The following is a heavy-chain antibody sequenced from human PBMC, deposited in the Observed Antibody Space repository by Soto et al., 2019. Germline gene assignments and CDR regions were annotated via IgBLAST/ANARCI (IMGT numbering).Heavy chain of an antibody. V-gene: IGHV3-66*01. CDR3: ARELSGAYYDILTGDRSRGGWFDP. CDR1: GFTVSSNY. J-gene: IGHJ5*02. CDR2: IYSGGST. D-gene: IGHD3-9*01. Sequence: GGSLRLSCAASGFTVSSNYMSWVRQAPGKGLEWVSVIYSGGSTYYADSVKGRFTISRDNSKNTLYLQMNSLRAEDTAVYYCARELSGAYYDILTGDRSRGGWFDPWGQGTLVTVSS.